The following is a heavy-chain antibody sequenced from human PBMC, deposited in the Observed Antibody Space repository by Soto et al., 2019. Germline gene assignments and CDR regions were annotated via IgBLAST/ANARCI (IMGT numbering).Heavy chain of an antibody. CDR3: AKGSADTRPYFFDY. CDR2: ITGSGGDT. D-gene: IGHD6-13*01. J-gene: IGHJ4*02. CDR1: GFTFSSDV. Sequence: EVQLLESGGGLVQPGGSLRVSCAASGFTFSSDVMSWVRQAPGKGLEWVSAITGSGGDTYHADSVKGRFTISRDNTKNTLYLQMNSLRAEDTALYYCAKGSADTRPYFFDYWGQGTLITVSS. V-gene: IGHV3-23*01.